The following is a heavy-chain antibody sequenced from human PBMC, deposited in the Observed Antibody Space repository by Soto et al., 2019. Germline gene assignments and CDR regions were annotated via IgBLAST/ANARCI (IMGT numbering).Heavy chain of an antibody. J-gene: IGHJ4*02. CDR3: GHRLRYNWNYDY. CDR2: IYWDDDK. Sequence: SGPTLVNPTQTLTLTCTFSGFSLSTSGVGVGWIRQPPGKALEWLELIYWDDDKRYSPSLKSRLTITKDTSKNQVVLTMTNMDAVDTATYYWGHRLRYNWNYDYWGQGTLVTVSS. D-gene: IGHD1-20*01. CDR1: GFSLSTSGVG. V-gene: IGHV2-5*02.